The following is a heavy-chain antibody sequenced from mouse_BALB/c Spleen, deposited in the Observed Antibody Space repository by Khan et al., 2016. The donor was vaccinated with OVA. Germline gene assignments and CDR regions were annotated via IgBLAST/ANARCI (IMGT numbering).Heavy chain of an antibody. CDR2: IIYTCYT. V-gene: IGHV3-8*02. D-gene: IGHD2-12*01. J-gene: IGHJ3*01. CDR3: ARSTYRYAFVY. Sequence: EVQLQESGPSLVKPSQTLSLTCSVTGDSITSGYWNWIRKFPGNKLEYMGYIIYTCYTYYNPSLKSRISITRHTSKNQYYLQLSSVTDEDTATYYCARSTYRYAFVYWGQGTLVTVSA. CDR1: GDSITSGY.